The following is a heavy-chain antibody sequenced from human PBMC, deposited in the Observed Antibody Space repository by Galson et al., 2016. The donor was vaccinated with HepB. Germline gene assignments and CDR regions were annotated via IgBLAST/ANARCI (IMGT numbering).Heavy chain of an antibody. D-gene: IGHD3-10*01. CDR3: ARDHYGSGTYTRFDP. V-gene: IGHV3-11*05. CDR2: ISGSSSHT. Sequence: SLRLSCAASGFTFSDYYMSWIRQAPGEWLEWVSYISGSSSHTKYADAVKGRFFISRDNAKNSLYLQMTGLRADDTAVYYCARDHYGSGTYTRFDPWGQGTLVTVSS. CDR1: GFTFSDYY. J-gene: IGHJ5*02.